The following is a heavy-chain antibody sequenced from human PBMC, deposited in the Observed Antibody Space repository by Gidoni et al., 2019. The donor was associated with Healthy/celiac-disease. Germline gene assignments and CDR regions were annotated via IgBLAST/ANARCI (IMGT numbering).Heavy chain of an antibody. CDR1: GFSLSNARMG. J-gene: IGHJ5*02. D-gene: IGHD3-3*01. CDR3: ARMRNYDFWSGYYSGGWFDP. Sequence: VTLKESGPVLVKPTETLTLTCTVSGFSLSNARMGVSWIRQPPGKALEWLAHIFSNDEKSYSTSLKSRLTISKDTSKSQVVLTMTNMDPVDTATYYCARMRNYDFWSGYYSGGWFDPWGQGTLVTVSS. V-gene: IGHV2-26*01. CDR2: IFSNDEK.